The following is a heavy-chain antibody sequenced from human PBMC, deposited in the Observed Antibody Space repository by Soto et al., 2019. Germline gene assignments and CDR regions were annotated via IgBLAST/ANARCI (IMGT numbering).Heavy chain of an antibody. CDR1: GYSVTSYW. V-gene: IGHV5-51*01. D-gene: IGHD3-22*01. CDR2: IYPADSDT. Sequence: GESLKISCKGSGYSVTSYWIGWVRQMPGKGLEWMGIIYPADSDTRYSPSFQGQVTISVDKSISTAYLQWSSLKASDTAMYYCARHVYVSSGYYFSWFDPWGQGTLVTVSS. CDR3: ARHVYVSSGYYFSWFDP. J-gene: IGHJ5*02.